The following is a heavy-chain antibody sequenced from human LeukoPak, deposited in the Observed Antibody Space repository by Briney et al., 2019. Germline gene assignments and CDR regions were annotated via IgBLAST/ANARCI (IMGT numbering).Heavy chain of an antibody. CDR2: ISSSSSYT. Sequence: GGSLRLSCAASGFTFSDYYMSWIRQAPGKGLEWVSYISSSSSYTNYADSVKGRFTISRDNAKNSLYLQMNSLRAEDTAVYYCARGYGIVGATTSSSSFDIWGQGTMVTVSS. D-gene: IGHD1-26*01. CDR1: GFTFSDYY. CDR3: ARGYGIVGATTSSSSFDI. J-gene: IGHJ3*02. V-gene: IGHV3-11*05.